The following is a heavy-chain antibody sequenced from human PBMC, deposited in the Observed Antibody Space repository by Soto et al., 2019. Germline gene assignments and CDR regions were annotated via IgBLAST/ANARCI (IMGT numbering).Heavy chain of an antibody. D-gene: IGHD6-6*01. CDR1: GFTFSSYW. CDR3: AREYSSSRYFDH. CDR2: INSDGNIT. V-gene: IGHV3-74*01. Sequence: GGSLRLSCAASGFTFSSYWMHWVRQAPGKGLVWVSRINSDGNITSYADSVKGRFTISRDNAKNTLALQMNSLRAEDTAVYYCAREYSSSRYFDHWGQGALVTAPQ. J-gene: IGHJ4*02.